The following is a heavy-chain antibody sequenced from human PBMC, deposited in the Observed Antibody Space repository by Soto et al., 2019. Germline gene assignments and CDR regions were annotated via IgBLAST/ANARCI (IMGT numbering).Heavy chain of an antibody. CDR1: GFTFSSYG. J-gene: IGHJ4*02. Sequence: PGGSLRLSCAASGFTFSSYGMHWVRQAPGKGLEWVAVIWYDGSNKYYADSVKGRFTTSRDNSKNTLYLQMNSLRAEDTAVYYCARSYSSGTPNLDYWGQGTLVTVSS. CDR3: ARSYSSGTPNLDY. D-gene: IGHD6-19*01. CDR2: IWYDGSNK. V-gene: IGHV3-33*01.